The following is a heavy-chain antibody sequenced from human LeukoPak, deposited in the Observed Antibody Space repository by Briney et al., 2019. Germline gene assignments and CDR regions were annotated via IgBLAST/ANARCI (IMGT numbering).Heavy chain of an antibody. V-gene: IGHV4-4*07. CDR2: IYTSGST. D-gene: IGHD1-26*01. Sequence: PSETLSLTCTVSGGSISSYYWSWIRQPAGKGLEWIGRIYTSGSTNYNPSLKSRVTMSVDTSKHQFSLKLSSVTAADTAVYYCARADGTGATRAAFDIWGQGTMVTVSS. J-gene: IGHJ3*02. CDR1: GGSISSYY. CDR3: ARADGTGATRAAFDI.